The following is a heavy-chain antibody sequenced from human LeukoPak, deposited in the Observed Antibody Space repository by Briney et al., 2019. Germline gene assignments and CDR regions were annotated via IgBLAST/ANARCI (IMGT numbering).Heavy chain of an antibody. CDR3: ARGAGYCSGGSCFLYYFDY. CDR2: MNPNSGNT. V-gene: IGHV1-8*03. D-gene: IGHD2-15*01. J-gene: IGHJ4*02. Sequence: ASVKVSCKASGYTFTSYDINWVRQATGQGLEWMGWMNPNSGNTGYAQKFQGRVTITRNTSISTAYMELSSLRSEDTAVYYCARGAGYCSGGSCFLYYFDYWGQGTLVTVSS. CDR1: GYTFTSYD.